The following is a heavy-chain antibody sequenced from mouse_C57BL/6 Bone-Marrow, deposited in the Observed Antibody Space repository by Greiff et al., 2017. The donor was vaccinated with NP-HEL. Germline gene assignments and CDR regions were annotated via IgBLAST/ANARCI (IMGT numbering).Heavy chain of an antibody. CDR2: IYPRSGNT. V-gene: IGHV1-81*01. CDR1: GYTFTSYG. CDR3: ARRGCYYAMDY. J-gene: IGHJ4*01. Sequence: VKLQQSGAELARPGASVKLSCKASGYTFTSYGISWVKQRTGQGLEWIGEIYPRSGNTYYNEKFKGKATLTADKSSSTAYMELRSLTSEDSAVYFCARRGCYYAMDYWGQGTSVTVSS.